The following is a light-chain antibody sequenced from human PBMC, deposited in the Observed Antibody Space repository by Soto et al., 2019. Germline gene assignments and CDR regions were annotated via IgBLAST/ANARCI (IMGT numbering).Light chain of an antibody. Sequence: QSVLTQPPSVSAAPGQKVTISCSGSSSNIGNNYVFWYQQLPGTAPKLLIYDNDKRPSGIPDRFSGSKSGTSATLGITGLKTGDEADYYFATWDRSLSVGVCGGGTTLTVL. V-gene: IGLV1-51*01. CDR2: DND. CDR1: SSNIGNNY. J-gene: IGLJ2*01. CDR3: ATWDRSLSVGV.